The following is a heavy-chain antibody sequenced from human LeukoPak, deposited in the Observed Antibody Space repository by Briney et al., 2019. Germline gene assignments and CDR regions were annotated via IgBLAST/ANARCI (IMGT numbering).Heavy chain of an antibody. V-gene: IGHV3-9*01. CDR1: GFIFDDYA. Sequence: GGSLRLSCAAFGFIFDDYAMAWVRQAPGKGLEWVSGINWNSGGIGYADSVKGRVTISRDNAKNSLYLQMNSLRPEDTALYYCAKIIVVRGVLGTSDAFDFWGQGTMVTVSS. D-gene: IGHD3-10*01. CDR3: AKIIVVRGVLGTSDAFDF. J-gene: IGHJ3*01. CDR2: INWNSGGI.